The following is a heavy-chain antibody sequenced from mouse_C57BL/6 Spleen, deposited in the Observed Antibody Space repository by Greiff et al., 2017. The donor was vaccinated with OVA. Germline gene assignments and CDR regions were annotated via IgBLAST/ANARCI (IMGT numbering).Heavy chain of an antibody. V-gene: IGHV1-54*01. D-gene: IGHD1-1*01. J-gene: IGHJ2*01. CDR1: GYAFTNYL. CDR2: INPGSGGT. CDR3: AREDYGSSYGTGYYFDY. Sequence: VQLQQSGAELVRPGTSVKVSCKASGYAFTNYLIEWVKQRPGQGLEWIGVINPGSGGTNYNEKFKGKATLTADKSSSTAYMQLSSLTSEDSAVYFCAREDYGSSYGTGYYFDYWGQGTTLTVSS.